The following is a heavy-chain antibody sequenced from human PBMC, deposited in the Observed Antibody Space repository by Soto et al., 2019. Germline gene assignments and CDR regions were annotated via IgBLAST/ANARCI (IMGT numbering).Heavy chain of an antibody. CDR3: ARAGGFDSPHKYWYGLDV. Sequence: EAQLVESGGGLVQPGGSLRLSCAASGFTFSYYWMHWVRQAPGKGLVWVSRVNSHETETNYADSVKGRFTISRDNAKNTVYLQMNSLRAEDTGVYYCARAGGFDSPHKYWYGLDVWGQGTTVTVSS. V-gene: IGHV3-74*01. CDR2: VNSHETET. CDR1: GFTFSYYW. D-gene: IGHD5-12*01. J-gene: IGHJ6*02.